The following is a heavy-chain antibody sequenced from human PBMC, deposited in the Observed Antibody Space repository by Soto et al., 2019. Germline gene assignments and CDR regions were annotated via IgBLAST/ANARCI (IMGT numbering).Heavy chain of an antibody. CDR3: ARDFRDLYDSRGVVYYFDY. D-gene: IGHD3-22*01. Sequence: QVQLQESGPGLVKPSQTLSLTCTVSGGSISSGDYYWSWIRQPPGKGLEWIGYIYYSGSTYYNPSLKSRVTISVDTSKNQSSRKLSSVTAADTAVYYCARDFRDLYDSRGVVYYFDYWGQGTLVTVSS. V-gene: IGHV4-30-4*01. CDR2: IYYSGST. J-gene: IGHJ4*02. CDR1: GGSISSGDYY.